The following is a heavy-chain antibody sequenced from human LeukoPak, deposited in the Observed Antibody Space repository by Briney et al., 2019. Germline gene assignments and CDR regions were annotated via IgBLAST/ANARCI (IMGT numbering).Heavy chain of an antibody. Sequence: AASVKVSCKASGYTFSSYAISWVRQAPGQGLEWMGGIIPIFGTANYAQKFQGRVTITADESTSTAYMELSSLRSEDTAVYYCASAHLGAAAGTRYYFDYWGQGALVTVSS. CDR1: GYTFSSYA. CDR3: ASAHLGAAAGTRYYFDY. V-gene: IGHV1-69*13. CDR2: IIPIFGTA. D-gene: IGHD6-13*01. J-gene: IGHJ4*02.